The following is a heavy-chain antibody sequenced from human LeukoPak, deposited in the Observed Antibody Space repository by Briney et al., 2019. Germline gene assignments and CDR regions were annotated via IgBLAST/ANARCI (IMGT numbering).Heavy chain of an antibody. D-gene: IGHD3-22*01. CDR2: ISGSGGST. J-gene: IGHJ4*02. V-gene: IGHV3-23*01. CDR1: GFTFSSYA. CDR3: AKDGGSDYYDSFHGPKESYYFDY. Sequence: GGSLRLSCAASGFTFSSYAMSWVRQAPGKGLEWVSAISGSGGSTYYADSVKGRFTISRDNSKNTLYLQMNSLRAEDTAVYYCAKDGGSDYYDSFHGPKESYYFDYWGQGTLVTVSS.